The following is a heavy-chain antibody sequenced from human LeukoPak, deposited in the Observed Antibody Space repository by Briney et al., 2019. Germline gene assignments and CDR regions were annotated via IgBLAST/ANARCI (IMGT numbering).Heavy chain of an antibody. Sequence: TPSETLSLTCTVSGGSISSYYWSWIRQPAGKGLEWIGRIYTSGSTNYNPSLKSRVTMSVGTSKNQFSLKLSSVTAADTAVYYCARDLLYYGSGSYYNWFDPWGQGTLVTVSS. CDR3: ARDLLYYGSGSYYNWFDP. CDR2: IYTSGST. D-gene: IGHD3-10*01. J-gene: IGHJ5*02. V-gene: IGHV4-4*07. CDR1: GGSISSYY.